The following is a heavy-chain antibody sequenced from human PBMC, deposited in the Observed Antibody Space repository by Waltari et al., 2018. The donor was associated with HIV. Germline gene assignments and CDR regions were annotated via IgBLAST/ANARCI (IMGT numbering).Heavy chain of an antibody. V-gene: IGHV3-33*01. CDR3: ARDLNGMDV. J-gene: IGHJ6*02. CDR2: IWYDGSNK. Sequence: QVQLVESGGGVVQPGRSLRLSCAASGFTFSSYGMHGVRRAPGKGLEWVAVIWYDGSNKYYADSVKGRFTISRDNSKNTLYLQMNSLRAEDTAVYYCARDLNGMDVWGQGTTVTVSS. CDR1: GFTFSSYG.